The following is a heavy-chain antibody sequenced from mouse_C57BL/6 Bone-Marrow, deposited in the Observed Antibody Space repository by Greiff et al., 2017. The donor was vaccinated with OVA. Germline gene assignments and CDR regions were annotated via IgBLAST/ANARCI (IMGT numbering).Heavy chain of an antibody. CDR2: IYPGDGDT. Sequence: QVQLKESGPELVKPGASVKISCKASGYAFSSSWMNWVKQRPGKGLEWIGRIYPGDGDTNYNGKFKGKATLTADTSSSTAYMQLSSLTSEDSAVYFCARRWFEDYWGQGTTLTVSS. CDR3: ARRWFEDY. D-gene: IGHD2-3*01. V-gene: IGHV1-82*01. CDR1: GYAFSSSW. J-gene: IGHJ2*01.